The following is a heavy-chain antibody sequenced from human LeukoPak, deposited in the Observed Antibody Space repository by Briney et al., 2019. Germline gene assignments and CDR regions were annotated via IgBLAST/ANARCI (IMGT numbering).Heavy chain of an antibody. CDR3: AKDSSQGGDYFDS. J-gene: IGHJ4*02. Sequence: GGSLRLSCAASEFTFSKYAMNWVRQAPGKGLEWVSGINGSGVITFYADSVKGRFTISRDNSKNTLYLQMSSLRAEDTAIYYCAKDSSQGGDYFDSWGQGTLVTVSS. CDR1: EFTFSKYA. CDR2: INGSGVIT. V-gene: IGHV3-23*01. D-gene: IGHD3-16*01.